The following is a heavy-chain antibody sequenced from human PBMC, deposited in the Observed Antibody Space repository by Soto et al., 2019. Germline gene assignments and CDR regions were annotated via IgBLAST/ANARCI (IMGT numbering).Heavy chain of an antibody. CDR1: GFTLGDYS. D-gene: IGHD6-19*01. CDR2: ISYSISTV. V-gene: IGHV3-48*02. CDR3: ARPKFGSGSYVDAFDI. Sequence: GGSLRLSCAASGFTLGDYSMYWVRQAPGKGLEWVSYISYSISTVHYADSVKGRFTISRDNAKNALYLQMNSLRDEDTAMYYCARPKFGSGSYVDAFDIWGQGTLVTVSS. J-gene: IGHJ3*02.